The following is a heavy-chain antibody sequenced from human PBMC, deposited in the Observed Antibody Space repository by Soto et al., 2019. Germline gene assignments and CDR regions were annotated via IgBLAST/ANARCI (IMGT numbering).Heavy chain of an antibody. CDR1: GFTFSRYT. D-gene: IGHD2-15*01. CDR3: ARDRVLIASSPDYYYGMEV. Sequence: GGSLRLSCAPSGFTFSRYTMNWVRQAPGKGLEWVSSISASGSYSYHADSLKGRFTISRDDAEKSVSLQMNSLRVEDTAIYYCARDRVLIASSPDYYYGMEVWGQGTTVTVSS. CDR2: ISASGSYS. V-gene: IGHV3-21*01. J-gene: IGHJ6*01.